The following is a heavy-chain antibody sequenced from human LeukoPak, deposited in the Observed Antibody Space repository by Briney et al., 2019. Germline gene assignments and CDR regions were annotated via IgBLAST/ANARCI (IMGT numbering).Heavy chain of an antibody. CDR2: IYHSGYT. J-gene: IGHJ4*02. Sequence: ASETLSLTCNVSGYSVSSGYYWAWIRQAPGKGLEWIGSIYHSGYTHYNPSLKGRVTISVDTSKNDFSLKLSSVAAADTAIYYCARDMNPTHYFDYWGQGTLVTVSS. CDR3: ARDMNPTHYFDY. CDR1: GYSVSSGYY. V-gene: IGHV4-38-2*02. D-gene: IGHD3-16*01.